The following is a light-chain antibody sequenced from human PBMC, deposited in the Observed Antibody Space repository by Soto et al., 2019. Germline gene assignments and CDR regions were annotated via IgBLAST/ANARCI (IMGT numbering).Light chain of an antibody. CDR2: DND. CDR3: ATWDSSLGAGV. CDR1: GSNIGKDF. Sequence: QSVLTQPPSVSAAPGQTVTISCSGSGSNIGKDFVSWYHHLPGTAPKLLIYDNDKRPSGIPDRFSGSKSGTSATLGITGLQTGDEADYYCATWDSSLGAGVFGGGTKLTVL. J-gene: IGLJ2*01. V-gene: IGLV1-51*01.